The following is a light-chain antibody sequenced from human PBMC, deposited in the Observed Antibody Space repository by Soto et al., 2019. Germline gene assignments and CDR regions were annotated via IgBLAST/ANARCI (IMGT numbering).Light chain of an antibody. CDR3: SSYTTSNTRQIV. J-gene: IGLJ1*01. Sequence: QSVLTQPASVSGSTGQSITIFCTGTSSDVGGYNYVSWYQHHPGKAPKLIIYDVSNRPSGVSNRFSGSKSGNTASLTISGLQPEDEADYYCSSYTTSNTRQIVFGTGTKVTVL. V-gene: IGLV2-14*03. CDR1: SSDVGGYNY. CDR2: DVS.